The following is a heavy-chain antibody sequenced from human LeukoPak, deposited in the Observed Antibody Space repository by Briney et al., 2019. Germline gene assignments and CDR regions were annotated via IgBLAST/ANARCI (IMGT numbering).Heavy chain of an antibody. CDR3: ARGEAKDTAMVRYYYYGMDV. D-gene: IGHD5-18*01. Sequence: GGSLRLSCAASGFTFSSYSMNWVRQAQEKGLEWVSYISSSSSTIYYADSVKGRFTISRDNAKNSLYLQMNSLRDEDTAVYYCARGEAKDTAMVRYYYYGMDVWGQGTTVTVSS. V-gene: IGHV3-48*02. CDR2: ISSSSSTI. J-gene: IGHJ6*02. CDR1: GFTFSSYS.